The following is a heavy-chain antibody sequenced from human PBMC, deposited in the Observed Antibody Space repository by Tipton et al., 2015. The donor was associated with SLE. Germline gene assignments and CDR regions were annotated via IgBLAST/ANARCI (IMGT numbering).Heavy chain of an antibody. V-gene: IGHV4-59*12. CDR2: IYYSVST. Sequence: TLSLTCTVSGGSISSYYWSWIRQPPGKGLEWIGYIYYSVSTNYNPSLKSRVTISVDTSKNQVSLKLSSVTAADTAVYYCARGGHSRSRLPFDIWGQGTMVTVSS. CDR3: ARGGHSRSRLPFDI. CDR1: GGSISSYY. J-gene: IGHJ3*02. D-gene: IGHD6-13*01.